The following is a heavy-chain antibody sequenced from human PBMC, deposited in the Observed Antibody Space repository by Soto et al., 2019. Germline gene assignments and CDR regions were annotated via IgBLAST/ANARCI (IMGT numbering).Heavy chain of an antibody. D-gene: IGHD4-17*01. Sequence: VQLVESGGGVVQPGTSLRLSCAASGFTFSSYAMHWVRQAPGKGLEWVAVVSYDGSHEFYADFVEGRFTIARDNSKDTLYLQMNSLRAEDTAVYYCAKDVNDPHNYGDYNFHYWGQGTLVTVSS. CDR1: GFTFSSYA. V-gene: IGHV3-30*18. CDR2: VSYDGSHE. CDR3: AKDVNDPHNYGDYNFHY. J-gene: IGHJ4*02.